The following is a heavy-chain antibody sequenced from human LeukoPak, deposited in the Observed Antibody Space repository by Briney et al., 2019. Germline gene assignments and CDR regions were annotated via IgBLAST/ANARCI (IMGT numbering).Heavy chain of an antibody. CDR2: IYSGGST. D-gene: IGHD4-17*01. CDR3: ARRRPFHDYGDYLKTSFRYYYYGMDV. V-gene: IGHV3-53*01. CDR1: GFTVSSNY. Sequence: GRSLRLSCAASGFTVSSNYMSWVRQAPGKGLEWVSVIYSGGSTYYADSVKGRFTISRDNSKNTLYLQMNSLRAEDTAVYYCARRRPFHDYGDYLKTSFRYYYYGMDVWGQGTTVTVSS. J-gene: IGHJ6*02.